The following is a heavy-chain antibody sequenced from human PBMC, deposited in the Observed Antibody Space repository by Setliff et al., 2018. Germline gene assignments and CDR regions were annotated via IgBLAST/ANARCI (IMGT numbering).Heavy chain of an antibody. CDR2: IGHTGSI. J-gene: IGHJ6*03. CDR3: AREQWLDPPGYYYMDV. CDR1: GYSISSGYI. Sequence: SETLSLTCTVSGYSISSGYIWGWIRQPPGKGLEWVGNIGHTGSINYNPSLKSRLTISRDTSKNQVSLKLNSVTAADMAVYYCAREQWLDPPGYYYMDVWGKGTTVTVS. V-gene: IGHV4-38-2*02. D-gene: IGHD6-19*01.